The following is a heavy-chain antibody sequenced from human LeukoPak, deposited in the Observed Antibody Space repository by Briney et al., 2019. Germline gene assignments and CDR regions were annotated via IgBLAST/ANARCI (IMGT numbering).Heavy chain of an antibody. D-gene: IGHD3-3*01. J-gene: IGHJ4*02. V-gene: IGHV3-23*01. CDR2: ISGSGGST. Sequence: PGGSLRLSCAASGFTFSSYAMSWVRQAPGKGLEWVSAISGSGGSTYYADSVKGRFTISRDNSKNTVYLQMDSLRAEDTALYHCAKDRDYLFWSGYFYWGQGTLVTVS. CDR1: GFTFSSYA. CDR3: AKDRDYLFWSGYFY.